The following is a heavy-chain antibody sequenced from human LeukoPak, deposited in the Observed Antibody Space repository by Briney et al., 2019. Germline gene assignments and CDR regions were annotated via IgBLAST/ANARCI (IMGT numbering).Heavy chain of an antibody. J-gene: IGHJ6*03. Sequence: PSETLSLTCTVSGGSISSYYWSWIRQPPGKGLEWIGEINHSGSTNYNPSLKSRVTISVDTSKNQFSLKLSSVTAADTAVYYCARLMVRGVIHYYYYMDVWGKGTTVTVSS. CDR2: INHSGST. D-gene: IGHD3-10*01. CDR1: GGSISSYY. V-gene: IGHV4-34*01. CDR3: ARLMVRGVIHYYYYMDV.